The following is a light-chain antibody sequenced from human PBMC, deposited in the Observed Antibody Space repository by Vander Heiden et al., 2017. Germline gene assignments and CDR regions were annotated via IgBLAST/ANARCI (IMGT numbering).Light chain of an antibody. CDR1: QSIGTW. CDR2: DAS. V-gene: IGKV1-5*01. CDR3: QQYNTYST. Sequence: DVQMTQSPSTLSASVGDRVTITCRASQSIGTWLAWYQQKPGKAPKLLIYDASSLESGIPARFSGSGSGTEFTLTISSLQPDDFATYYCQQYNTYSTFGPGTKVEIK. J-gene: IGKJ1*01.